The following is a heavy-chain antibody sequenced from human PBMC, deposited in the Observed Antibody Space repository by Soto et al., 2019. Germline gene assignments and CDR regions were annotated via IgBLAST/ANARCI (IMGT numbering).Heavy chain of an antibody. CDR2: IWYDGSNK. V-gene: IGHV3-33*01. CDR3: ARDYITIFGASNYTDV. CDR1: GFTFSSYG. Sequence: GGSLRLSCAASGFTFSSYGMHWVRQAPGKGLEWVAVIWYDGSNKYYADSVKGRFTISRDNSKNTLYLQMNSLRAEDTAVYYCARDYITIFGASNYTDVWGKGTTVTVSS. D-gene: IGHD3-3*01. J-gene: IGHJ6*03.